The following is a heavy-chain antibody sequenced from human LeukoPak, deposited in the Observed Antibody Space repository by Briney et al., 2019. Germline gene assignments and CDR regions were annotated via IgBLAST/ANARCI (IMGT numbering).Heavy chain of an antibody. V-gene: IGHV4-59*01. Sequence: PSETLSLTCTVSGGSISSYYWSWLRQPPGKGLEWIGYIYYSGSTNYNPSLKSRVTISVDTSKNQFSLKLSSVTAADTAVYYCARGEGECSGGSCYPENYYYYYMDVWGKGTTVTVSS. CDR1: GGSISSYY. CDR2: IYYSGST. D-gene: IGHD2-15*01. J-gene: IGHJ6*03. CDR3: ARGEGECSGGSCYPENYYYYYMDV.